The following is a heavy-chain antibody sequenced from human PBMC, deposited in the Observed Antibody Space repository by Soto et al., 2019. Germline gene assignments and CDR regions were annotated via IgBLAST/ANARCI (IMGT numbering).Heavy chain of an antibody. D-gene: IGHD3-10*01. CDR3: ARHPGGGGY. CDR1: GFTVSNNY. Sequence: EVQLVESGGGLIQPGGSLRLSCAVSGFTVSNNYMSWVRQAPGKGLEGVSVIYSGGYTAYGDSVKGRFTISRDNSKNTPSFQMNSLEAAAAAVFSGARHPGGGGYWGQGTLVTVSS. J-gene: IGHJ4*02. CDR2: IYSGGYT. V-gene: IGHV3-53*01.